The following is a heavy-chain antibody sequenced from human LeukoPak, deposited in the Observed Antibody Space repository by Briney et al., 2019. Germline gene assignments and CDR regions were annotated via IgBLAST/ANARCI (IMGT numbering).Heavy chain of an antibody. CDR3: ARPRYPPYYYDSSGYQSAPFDY. CDR1: GGSISSYY. CDR2: IYYSGST. Sequence: SETLSLTWTVAGGSISSYYSSWIRQPPGKGREWGGYIYYSGSTNYNPSLKSRVTISVDTSKNQFSLQLSSVPAADTAVHYRARPRYPPYYYDSSGYQSAPFDYWGQGTLVTVSS. D-gene: IGHD3-22*01. V-gene: IGHV4-59*01. J-gene: IGHJ4*02.